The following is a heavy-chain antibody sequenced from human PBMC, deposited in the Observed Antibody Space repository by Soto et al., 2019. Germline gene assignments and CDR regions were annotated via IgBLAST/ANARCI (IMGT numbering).Heavy chain of an antibody. J-gene: IGHJ6*02. D-gene: IGHD1-26*01. CDR3: AKDRGGSYTDLMDV. CDR1: GFTFSSYG. Sequence: QVQLVESGGGVVQPGRSLRLSCAASGFTFSSYGMHWVRQAPGKGLEWVAVISYDGSNKYYADSVKGRFTISRDNSKNPLYLQMNSLRAEDTAVYYCAKDRGGSYTDLMDVWGQGTTVTVSS. CDR2: ISYDGSNK. V-gene: IGHV3-30*18.